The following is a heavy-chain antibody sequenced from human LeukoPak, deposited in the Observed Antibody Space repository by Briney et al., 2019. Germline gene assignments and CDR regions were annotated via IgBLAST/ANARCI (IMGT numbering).Heavy chain of an antibody. Sequence: ASVKVSCKASGYTFTIYGISWVRQAPGQGLEWMGWISAYNGNTNYAQKLQGRVTMTTDTSTSTAYMELRSLRSDDTAVCYCAREVNYYDSRGHDAFDIWGQGTMVTVSS. CDR2: ISAYNGNT. V-gene: IGHV1-18*01. CDR1: GYTFTIYG. D-gene: IGHD3-22*01. J-gene: IGHJ3*02. CDR3: AREVNYYDSRGHDAFDI.